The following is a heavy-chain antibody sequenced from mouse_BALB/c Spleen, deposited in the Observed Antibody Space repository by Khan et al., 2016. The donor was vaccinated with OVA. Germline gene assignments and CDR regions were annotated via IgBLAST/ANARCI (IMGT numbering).Heavy chain of an antibody. V-gene: IGHV3-2*02. D-gene: IGHD2-3*01. Sequence: EVKLEESGPGLVKPSQSLSLTCTVPGYSITSDYAWNWIRQFPGNKLEWMGYISYSGSTSYNPSLKSRISITRDTSKNQFFLQLNSVTTEDTATYYCARWDDGYSYYFDYWGQGTTLTVSS. CDR2: ISYSGST. CDR3: ARWDDGYSYYFDY. CDR1: GYSITSDYA. J-gene: IGHJ2*01.